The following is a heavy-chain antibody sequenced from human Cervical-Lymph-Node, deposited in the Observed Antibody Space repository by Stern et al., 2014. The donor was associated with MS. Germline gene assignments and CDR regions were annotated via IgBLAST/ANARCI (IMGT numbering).Heavy chain of an antibody. D-gene: IGHD6-19*01. Sequence: VQLVESGPGLVKPSGTLSLTCAVSGGSISSSNWWSWVRQPPGKGLEWLGEIYHSGSTNYNPSLKSRVTISVDKSKNQFSLKLSSVTAADTAVYYCARDSSGWYEAYFDYWGQGTLVTVSS. CDR3: ARDSSGWYEAYFDY. V-gene: IGHV4-4*02. J-gene: IGHJ4*02. CDR2: IYHSGST. CDR1: GGSISSSNW.